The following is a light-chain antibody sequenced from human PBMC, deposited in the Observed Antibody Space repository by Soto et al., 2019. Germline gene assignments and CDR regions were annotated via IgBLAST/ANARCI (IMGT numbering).Light chain of an antibody. CDR2: GAS. J-gene: IGKJ1*01. CDR3: QQYGSSRWT. CDR1: QSVSSC. Sequence: EIVLTQSPATLSLSPGERSTLSCRASQSVSSCLAWYQQKPGQAPRLLIYGASNRATGIPARFSGSGSGTDFTLTISSLEPEDFAVYYCQQYGSSRWTFGQGTKVDIK. V-gene: IGKV3-11*01.